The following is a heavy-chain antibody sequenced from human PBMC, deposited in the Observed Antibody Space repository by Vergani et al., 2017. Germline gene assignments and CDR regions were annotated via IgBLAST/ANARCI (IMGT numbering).Heavy chain of an antibody. V-gene: IGHV5-51*01. CDR2: IYPGDSDT. D-gene: IGHD3-22*01. J-gene: IGHJ2*01. Sequence: EVQLVQSGAEVKKPGESLKISCKGSGYSFTSYWIGWVRQMPGKGLEWMGIIYPGDSDTRYSPSFQGQVTISADKSISTAYLQWTSLKASDTAMYYFARHSGSSGYYSSIWYFDLWGRGTLVTVSS. CDR3: ARHSGSSGYYSSIWYFDL. CDR1: GYSFTSYW.